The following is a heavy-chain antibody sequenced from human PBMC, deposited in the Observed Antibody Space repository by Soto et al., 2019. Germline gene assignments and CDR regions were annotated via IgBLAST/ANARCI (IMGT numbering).Heavy chain of an antibody. CDR3: ARDPGADDT. V-gene: IGHV3-21*01. D-gene: IGHD3-10*01. CDR2: IISSSTYT. J-gene: IGHJ5*02. Sequence: EVQLVESGGGLVAPGGSLRLSCAASGFIFSSYNMNWVRQAPGKGLEWVSSIISSSTYTYYADSVKGRFTISRDNAKNSLYLQMDSLRAGDTAVYYCARDPGADDTWGQGTLVTVSS. CDR1: GFIFSSYN.